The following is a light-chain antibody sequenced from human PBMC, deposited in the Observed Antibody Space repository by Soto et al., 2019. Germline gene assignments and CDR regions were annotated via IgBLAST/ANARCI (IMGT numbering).Light chain of an antibody. CDR2: GTS. CDR1: QSVTSNY. Sequence: EIVLTQSPGTLSLSPGERATLSCRASQSVTSNYLAWYQQKPGQAPRLLISGTSIRATGIPDRFSGSGSGTDFTLTTSRLEPEDFAVYYCQQYGSSQTFGQGTKVDIK. J-gene: IGKJ1*01. CDR3: QQYGSSQT. V-gene: IGKV3-20*01.